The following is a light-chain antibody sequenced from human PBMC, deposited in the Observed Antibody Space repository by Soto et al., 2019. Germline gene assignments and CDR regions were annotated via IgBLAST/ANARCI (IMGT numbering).Light chain of an antibody. V-gene: IGKV1-39*01. CDR3: QQSYSTWT. J-gene: IGKJ1*01. Sequence: DIQMTQSPSSLSASVGDRVTITCRASQGISSYLNWYQQKPGKAPKLLIYAASSLQSGVPSRFSGSGSGTDFTLTISSLQPEDFATYYCQQSYSTWTFGQGTKV. CDR2: AAS. CDR1: QGISSY.